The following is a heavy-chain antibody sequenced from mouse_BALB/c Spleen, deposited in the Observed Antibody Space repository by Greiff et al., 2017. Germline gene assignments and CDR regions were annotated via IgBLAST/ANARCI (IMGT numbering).Heavy chain of an antibody. J-gene: IGHJ4*01. D-gene: IGHD2-14*01. Sequence: EVQLVESGGGLVKPGGSLKLSCAASGFTFSDYYMYWVRQTPEKRLEWVATISDGGSYTYYPDSVKGRFTISRDNAKNNLYLQMSSLKSEDTAMYYCARYYRYDGAMDYWGQGTSVTVSS. CDR3: ARYYRYDGAMDY. CDR1: GFTFSDYY. CDR2: ISDGGSYT. V-gene: IGHV5-4*02.